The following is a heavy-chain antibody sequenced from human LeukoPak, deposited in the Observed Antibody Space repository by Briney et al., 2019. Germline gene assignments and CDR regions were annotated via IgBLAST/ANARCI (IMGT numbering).Heavy chain of an antibody. D-gene: IGHD3-3*01. CDR1: GYTFTSSD. J-gene: IGHJ6*03. CDR3: ARDRGDSWSGRQRPRRGYYYMDV. Sequence: ASVKVSCKPFGYTFTSSDFNWVRQATGQGLEWMGWMDPNSGNTGYAQKFQGRVTMTRDTSISTAYMEVSSLRSEDTAVYYCARDRGDSWSGRQRPRRGYYYMDVWGKGTTVTVSS. CDR2: MDPNSGNT. V-gene: IGHV1-8*01.